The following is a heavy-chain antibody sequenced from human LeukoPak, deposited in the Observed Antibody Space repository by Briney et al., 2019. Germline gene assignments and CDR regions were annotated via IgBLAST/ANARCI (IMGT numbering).Heavy chain of an antibody. CDR2: IYYSGST. Sequence: SETLSLTCSVSGGSIRSSSYYWDWIRQPPGKGPEWIGSIYYSGSTYYNPSLKSRVTISVDTSKNHFPLKLSSVTAADTAVYYCARKDYGDFYFDYWGQGTLVTVSS. J-gene: IGHJ4*02. CDR1: GGSIRSSSYY. D-gene: IGHD4-17*01. V-gene: IGHV4-39*01. CDR3: ARKDYGDFYFDY.